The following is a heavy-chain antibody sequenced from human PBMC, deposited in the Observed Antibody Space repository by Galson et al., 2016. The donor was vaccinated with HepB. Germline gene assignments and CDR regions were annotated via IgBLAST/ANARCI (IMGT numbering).Heavy chain of an antibody. CDR1: GFIFSDSG. D-gene: IGHD4-11*01. J-gene: IGHJ4*02. CDR2: IKSKAKNYAT. V-gene: IGHV3-73*01. Sequence: SLRLSCAAPGFIFSDSGIHWVRQVSGKGLEWVGRIKSKAKNYATAYVASVEGRFTVSRDDSRNKAYLQMNSLKTEDTAVYYITRLPGDATTITKSLDCWGQGTLVTVSS. CDR3: TRLPGDATTITKSLDC.